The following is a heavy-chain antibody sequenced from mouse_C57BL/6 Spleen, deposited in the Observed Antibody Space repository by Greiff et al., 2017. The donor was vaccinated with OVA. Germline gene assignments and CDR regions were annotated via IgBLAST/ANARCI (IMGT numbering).Heavy chain of an antibody. V-gene: IGHV3-6*01. CDR3: AREGSNDPPWVAY. CDR1: GYSITSGYY. D-gene: IGHD2-12*01. Sequence: VQLKESGPGLVQPSQSLSLTFSVTGYSITSGYYWNWIRPFPGTKLDWIGYISYDGSNNYNPSLKNRISIPRYTSKNQFFLKLNSVTTEDTATYYCAREGSNDPPWVAYWGQGTLVTVSA. J-gene: IGHJ3*01. CDR2: ISYDGSN.